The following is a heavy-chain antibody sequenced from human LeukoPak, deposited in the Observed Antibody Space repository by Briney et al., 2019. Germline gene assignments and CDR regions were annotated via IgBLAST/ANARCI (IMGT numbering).Heavy chain of an antibody. CDR1: GYTFTVYY. D-gene: IGHD6-19*01. CDR3: ARDRTRTGYSSGWYHDY. J-gene: IGHJ4*02. CDR2: INPNSGGT. Sequence: ASVKVSCKASGYTFTVYYMHWVRQPPGQGLEWMGCINPNSGGTNYAQKFQGSVAMTRDTSISTAYMELSRLRSDDTAVYYCARDRTRTGYSSGWYHDYWGQGTLVTVSS. V-gene: IGHV1-2*02.